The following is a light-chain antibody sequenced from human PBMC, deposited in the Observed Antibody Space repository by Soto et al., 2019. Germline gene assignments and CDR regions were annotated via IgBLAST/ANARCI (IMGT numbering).Light chain of an antibody. J-gene: IGKJ1*01. V-gene: IGKV3-20*01. Sequence: IVLTQPPATPSLSPGERATLSSRASQNVGSRHWAWYQQTPGQAPRLLVNGTSNRATGIPDRFSGGGSGTDFSLTISRLEPGDLAVYYCQQYGSSPRTFGQGTKVEIK. CDR2: GTS. CDR3: QQYGSSPRT. CDR1: QNVGSRH.